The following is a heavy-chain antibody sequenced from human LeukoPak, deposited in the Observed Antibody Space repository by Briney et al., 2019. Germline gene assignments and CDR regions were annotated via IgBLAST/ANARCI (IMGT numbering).Heavy chain of an antibody. J-gene: IGHJ6*03. Sequence: GGSLRLSCAASGFNLGTYWMHWVRQAPGKGLVWVSRISYDGSNANYADFVKGRFTISRDNAKNTLYLQMNSLRAEDTAVYYCARAYSGRYGLGYYYMDVWGKGTTVTISS. CDR1: GFNLGTYW. CDR3: ARAYSGRYGLGYYYMDV. D-gene: IGHD1-26*01. CDR2: ISYDGSNA. V-gene: IGHV3-74*01.